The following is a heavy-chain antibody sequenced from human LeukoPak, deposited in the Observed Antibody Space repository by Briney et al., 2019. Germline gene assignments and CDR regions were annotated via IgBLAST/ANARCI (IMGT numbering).Heavy chain of an antibody. CDR1: GGSISSGGYY. CDR3: ARVGSWTFDY. Sequence: SETLSLTCTVSGGSISSGGYYWSWIRQHPGKGLEWIGYIYYSGNTNYNPSLRSRVTISIDTSKNQFSLRLSSVTAADTAVYYCARVGSWTFDYWGQGTLVTVSS. V-gene: IGHV4-61*08. D-gene: IGHD3/OR15-3a*01. J-gene: IGHJ4*02. CDR2: IYYSGNT.